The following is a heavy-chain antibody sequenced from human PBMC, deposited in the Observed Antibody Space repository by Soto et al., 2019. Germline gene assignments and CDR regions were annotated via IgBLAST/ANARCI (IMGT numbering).Heavy chain of an antibody. Sequence: GASVKVSCKASGYTFTSYGISWVRQAPGQGLEWMGWISAYNGNTNYAQKLQGRVTMTTDTSTSTAYMELRSLRSDDTAVYYCARDRHIAVAGTYFDYWGQGTLVTVSS. J-gene: IGHJ4*02. CDR3: ARDRHIAVAGTYFDY. D-gene: IGHD6-19*01. V-gene: IGHV1-18*01. CDR2: ISAYNGNT. CDR1: GYTFTSYG.